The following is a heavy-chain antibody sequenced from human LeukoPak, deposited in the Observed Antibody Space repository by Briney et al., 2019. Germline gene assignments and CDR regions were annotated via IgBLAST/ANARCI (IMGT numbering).Heavy chain of an antibody. D-gene: IGHD3-9*01. CDR2: IYYTGST. Sequence: KPSETLSLTCTDSGASMSDYYWSWLRQPQGKGLEWIGYIYYTGSTNYNPSLKSRVTMSVDTSKNQISLKLSSVTAADSAVYYCVRRVRYFGQNDYWGQGTLVTVSS. CDR3: VRRVRYFGQNDY. CDR1: GASMSDYY. V-gene: IGHV4-59*08. J-gene: IGHJ4*02.